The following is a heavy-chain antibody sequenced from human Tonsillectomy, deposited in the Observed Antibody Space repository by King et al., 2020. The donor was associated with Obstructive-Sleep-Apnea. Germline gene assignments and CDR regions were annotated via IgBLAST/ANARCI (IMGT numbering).Heavy chain of an antibody. J-gene: IGHJ4*02. CDR3: AKDLSSGWYGPVDY. CDR1: GFTFDDYA. Sequence: VQLVESGGGLVQPGRSLRLSCAASGFTFDDYAMHWVRQAPGKGLKWVSGISWNSGRIGYGDSVKGRFTISRDNAKNSLFLQMNSLRTEDTALYYCAKDLSSGWYGPVDYWGQGTLVTVSS. D-gene: IGHD6-19*01. V-gene: IGHV3-9*01. CDR2: ISWNSGRI.